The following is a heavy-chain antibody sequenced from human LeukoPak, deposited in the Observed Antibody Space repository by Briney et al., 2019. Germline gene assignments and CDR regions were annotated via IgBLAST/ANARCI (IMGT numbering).Heavy chain of an antibody. CDR3: AKGVGGTGAGDAFDI. J-gene: IGHJ3*02. CDR1: GFTFSRYA. V-gene: IGHV3-23*01. Sequence: PGGSLRLSCTASGFTFSRYAMSWVRQAPGKGLEWVSTISGCGETTYYADAVKGRFTISRDNSKNTLYLQMNSLRAEDTAVYYGAKGVGGTGAGDAFDIWGQGTMVTVSS. D-gene: IGHD1-26*01. CDR2: ISGCGETT.